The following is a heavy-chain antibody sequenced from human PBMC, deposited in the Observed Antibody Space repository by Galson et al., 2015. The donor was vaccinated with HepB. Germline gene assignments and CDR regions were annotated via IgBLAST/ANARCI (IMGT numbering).Heavy chain of an antibody. CDR2: IWYDGSNK. V-gene: IGHV3-33*01. Sequence: SLRLSCAASGFTFSSYGMHWVRQAPGKGLGWVAVIWYDGSNKYYADSVKGRFTISRDNSKNTLYLQMNSLRAEDTAVYYCAREGRADGYNREPEFDYWGQGTLVTVSS. CDR1: GFTFSSYG. CDR3: AREGRADGYNREPEFDY. D-gene: IGHD5-24*01. J-gene: IGHJ4*02.